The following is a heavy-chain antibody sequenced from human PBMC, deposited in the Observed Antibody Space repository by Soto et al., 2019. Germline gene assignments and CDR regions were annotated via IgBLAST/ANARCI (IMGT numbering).Heavy chain of an antibody. Sequence: SETLSLTCTVSDGSISTYFCNWIRQPAGKGLEWIGRIDNSGNTNYNPSLKSRVTMSADTSRNQFSLKLNSVTAADTAVYYCARGGQDFWSGPFDYWGQGALVTVSS. V-gene: IGHV4-4*07. CDR1: DGSISTYF. D-gene: IGHD3-3*01. J-gene: IGHJ4*02. CDR3: ARGGQDFWSGPFDY. CDR2: IDNSGNT.